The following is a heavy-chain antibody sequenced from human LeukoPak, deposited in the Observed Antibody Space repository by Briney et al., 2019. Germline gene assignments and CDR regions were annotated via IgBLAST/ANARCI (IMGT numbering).Heavy chain of an antibody. CDR1: GFTFSNYW. CDR2: IKEDGGEK. J-gene: IGHJ4*02. Sequence: PGGSLRLSCAASGFTFSNYWMTWVRQAPGKGLEWVAHIKEDGGEKHYVDPVKGGFTISRDNAKNSLYLQMNSLRAEDTAMYYCVRDRGYCSGGTCYALWDYWGQGTLVTVSS. V-gene: IGHV3-7*01. CDR3: VRDRGYCSGGTCYALWDY. D-gene: IGHD2-15*01.